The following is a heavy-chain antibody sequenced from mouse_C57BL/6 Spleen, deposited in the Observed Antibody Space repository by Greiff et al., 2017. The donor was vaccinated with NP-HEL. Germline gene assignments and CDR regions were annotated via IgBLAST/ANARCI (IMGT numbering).Heavy chain of an antibody. CDR2: ISDGGSYT. D-gene: IGHD3-2*02. J-gene: IGHJ2*01. V-gene: IGHV5-4*01. CDR3: ARDQDSSGSYYFDH. Sequence: EVKLMESGGGLVKPGGSLKLSCAASGFTFSSYAMSWVRQTPEKRLEWVATISDGGSYTYYPDNVKGRFTISRDKAKNNLYLQMSHLKSEDTAMYYCARDQDSSGSYYFDHWGQGTTLTVSS. CDR1: GFTFSSYA.